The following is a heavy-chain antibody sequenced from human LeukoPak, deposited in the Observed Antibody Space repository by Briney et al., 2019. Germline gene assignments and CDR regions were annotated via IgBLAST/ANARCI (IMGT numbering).Heavy chain of an antibody. V-gene: IGHV5-51*01. J-gene: IGHJ3*02. CDR3: ARLGGNLDAFDI. CDR2: MYPGDSDT. Sequence: GESLKISCKGSGYSFTSYRIAWVGQMPGKGLEWMGIMYPGDSDTTYSPSFQGQVTISADKSISTAYLQWSSRKASDTAMYYCARLGGNLDAFDIWGQGTMVTVSS. CDR1: GYSFTSYR. D-gene: IGHD4-23*01.